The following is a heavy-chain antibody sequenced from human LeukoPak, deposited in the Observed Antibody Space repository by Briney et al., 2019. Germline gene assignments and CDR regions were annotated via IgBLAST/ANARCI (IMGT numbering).Heavy chain of an antibody. CDR3: AREVWRRWFDP. CDR1: GYTFTSYY. V-gene: IGHV1-18*04. J-gene: IGHJ5*02. Sequence: ASVKVSCKASGYTFTSYYMHWVRQAPGQGLEWMGWISAYNGNTNYAQKLQGRVTMTTDTSTSTAYMELRSLRSDDTAVYYCAREVWRRWFDPWGQGTLVTVSS. D-gene: IGHD3-16*01. CDR2: ISAYNGNT.